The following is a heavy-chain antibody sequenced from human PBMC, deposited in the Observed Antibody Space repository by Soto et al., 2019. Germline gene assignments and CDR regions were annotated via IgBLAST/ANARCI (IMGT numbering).Heavy chain of an antibody. J-gene: IGHJ4*02. V-gene: IGHV3-21*01. CDR1: GFTFSSYS. CDR2: ISSSSSYI. D-gene: IGHD2-15*01. CDR3: AGGGVVAAMSY. Sequence: PGGSLRLSCAASGFTFSSYSMNWVRQAPGKGLEWVSSISSSSSYIYYADSVKGRFTISRDNAKNSLYLQMNSLRAEDTAVYYWAGGGVVAAMSYWGQGTLVTVSS.